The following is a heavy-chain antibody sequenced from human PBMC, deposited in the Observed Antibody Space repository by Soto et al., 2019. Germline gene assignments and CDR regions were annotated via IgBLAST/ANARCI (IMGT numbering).Heavy chain of an antibody. J-gene: IGHJ4*02. D-gene: IGHD3-10*01. V-gene: IGHV1-3*01. Sequence: PVRSAGRPFGYSFISYPFHWVRQAPGQRPEWMGWINAGDDNPYYSQKFQGRITITRDTSASTVYLELSSRRTEDTAVYYCARDPFTVLRGVIPYFDYWGQGTLVTVSS. CDR1: GYSFISYP. CDR2: INAGDDNP. CDR3: ARDPFTVLRGVIPYFDY.